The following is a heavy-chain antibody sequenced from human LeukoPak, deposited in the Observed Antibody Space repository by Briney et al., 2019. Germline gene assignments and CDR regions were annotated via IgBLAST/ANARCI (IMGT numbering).Heavy chain of an antibody. Sequence: PSETLSLTCTVSGGSISGGYWSWIRQPPGRGLEWIGYVYTSGSTNYNPSLKSRVTISVDTSKSQFALKLDSVTAADTAVYYCAKSYFDYSTYYSYYFNLWGQGALVTVSS. J-gene: IGHJ4*02. CDR2: VYTSGST. CDR1: GGSISGGY. CDR3: AKSYFDYSTYYSYYFNL. D-gene: IGHD4-11*01. V-gene: IGHV4-4*09.